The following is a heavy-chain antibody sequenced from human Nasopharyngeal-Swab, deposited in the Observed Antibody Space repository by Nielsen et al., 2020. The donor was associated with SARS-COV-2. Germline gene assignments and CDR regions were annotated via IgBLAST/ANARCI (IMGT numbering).Heavy chain of an antibody. V-gene: IGHV4-59*07. CDR1: GGSISSYY. CDR3: ARTIGASRGYSYGSYYYMDV. D-gene: IGHD5-18*01. J-gene: IGHJ6*03. CDR2: IYYSGST. Sequence: TLSLTCTVSGGSISSYYWSWIRQPPGKGLEWIGYIYYSGSTNYNPSLKSRVTISVDTSKNQFSLKLSSVTAADTAVYYCARTIGASRGYSYGSYYYMDVWGKGTTVTVSS.